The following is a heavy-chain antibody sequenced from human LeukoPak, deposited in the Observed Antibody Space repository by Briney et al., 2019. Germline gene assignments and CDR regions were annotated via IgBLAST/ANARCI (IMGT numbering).Heavy chain of an antibody. D-gene: IGHD3-16*02. V-gene: IGHV3-33*01. Sequence: GGSLRLSCAASGFTFSSYGMNWVRQAPGKGLEWVAYIWYNGSNKYYAVSVKGRFTISRDNSKNTLYLQMNSLRAEDTAVYYCARYLAEVSEDQGGFDPWGQGTLVTVSS. CDR2: IWYNGSNK. CDR1: GFTFSSYG. J-gene: IGHJ5*02. CDR3: ARYLAEVSEDQGGFDP.